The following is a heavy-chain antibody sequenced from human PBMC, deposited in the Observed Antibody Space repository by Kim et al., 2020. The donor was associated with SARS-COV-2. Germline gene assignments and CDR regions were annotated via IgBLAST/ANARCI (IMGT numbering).Heavy chain of an antibody. D-gene: IGHD3-10*01. V-gene: IGHV3-23*01. CDR1: GFTFSSYA. CDR2: ISGSGGNT. Sequence: GGSLRPSCAASGFTFSSYAMSWVRQAPGKGLEWVSGISGSGGNTYYADSVKGRFTISRDSSKKTLYLQMNSLRAEDSAVYYCAKGDHYGSVTDYWGQGTLVTVSS. CDR3: AKGDHYGSVTDY. J-gene: IGHJ4*02.